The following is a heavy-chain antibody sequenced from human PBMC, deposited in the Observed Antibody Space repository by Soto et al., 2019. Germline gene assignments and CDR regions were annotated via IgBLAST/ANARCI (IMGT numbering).Heavy chain of an antibody. J-gene: IGHJ4*02. CDR2: INAGNGNT. Sequence: QVQLVQSGAEVKKPGASVKVSCKASGYTFTSYAMHWVRQAPGQRLEWMGWINAGNGNTKYSQKFQGRVTLTRDTSESTDYMVLSSLRSEDTAVYYCARRSGYYYVDYWGQGTLVTVSS. CDR3: ARRSGYYYVDY. CDR1: GYTFTSYA. D-gene: IGHD3-22*01. V-gene: IGHV1-3*01.